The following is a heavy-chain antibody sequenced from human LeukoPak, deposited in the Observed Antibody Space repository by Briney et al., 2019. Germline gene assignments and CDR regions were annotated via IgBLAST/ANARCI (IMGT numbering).Heavy chain of an antibody. CDR3: ASQVVTIFGVVTGHAFDI. Sequence: GASVKVSCKASGGTFSSYAISWVRQAPRQGLEWMGGIIPIFGTANYAQKFQGRVTITADESTSTAYMELSSLRSEDTAVYYCASQVVTIFGVVTGHAFDIWGQGTMVTVSS. D-gene: IGHD3-3*01. CDR2: IIPIFGTA. CDR1: GGTFSSYA. J-gene: IGHJ3*02. V-gene: IGHV1-69*13.